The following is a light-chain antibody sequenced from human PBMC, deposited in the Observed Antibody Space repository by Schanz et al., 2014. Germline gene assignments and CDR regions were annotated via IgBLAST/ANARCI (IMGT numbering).Light chain of an antibody. CDR3: NSYTTSGTWV. Sequence: SALTQPASVSGSPGQSITISCTGTSSDVGGYNYVSWYQQHPGKAPKVMIYYVSDRPSGVSNRFSGSKSGNTAFLTISGLQAEDDADYYCNSYTTSGTWVFGGGTKLTVL. V-gene: IGLV2-14*01. CDR2: YVS. CDR1: SSDVGGYNY. J-gene: IGLJ3*02.